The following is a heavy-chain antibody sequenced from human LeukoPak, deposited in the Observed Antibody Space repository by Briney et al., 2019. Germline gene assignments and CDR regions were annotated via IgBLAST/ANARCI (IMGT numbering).Heavy chain of an antibody. D-gene: IGHD4-17*01. V-gene: IGHV4-34*01. Sequence: PSETLSLTCAVYGGSFSGYYWSWRRQPPGKGLEWVGEINHGGSTNYNPSLKSRVTISVATSKNRFSLTLSSVNAAETAVYYCARSGYYGDYGYWGEGTLVTVSS. CDR1: GGSFSGYY. CDR3: ARSGYYGDYGY. CDR2: INHGGST. J-gene: IGHJ4*02.